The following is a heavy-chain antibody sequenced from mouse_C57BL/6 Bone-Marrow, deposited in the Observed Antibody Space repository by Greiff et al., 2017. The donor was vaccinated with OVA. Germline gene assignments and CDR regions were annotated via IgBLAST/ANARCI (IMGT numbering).Heavy chain of an antibody. D-gene: IGHD2-5*01. V-gene: IGHV5-17*01. CDR1: GFTFSDYG. J-gene: IGHJ2*01. Sequence: EVKLVESGGGLVKPGGSLKLSCAASGFTFSDYGMHWVRQAPETGLEWVAYISSGSSTIYYADTVKGRFTISRDNAKNTLFLQMTSLRSEDTAMYYCATSIVTYFDYWGQGTTLTVSS. CDR2: ISSGSSTI. CDR3: ATSIVTYFDY.